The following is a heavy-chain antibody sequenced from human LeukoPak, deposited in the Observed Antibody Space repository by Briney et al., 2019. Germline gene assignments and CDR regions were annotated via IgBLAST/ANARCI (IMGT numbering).Heavy chain of an antibody. Sequence: ASVKASCKASGYTFTGYYMHWVRQAPGQGLEWMGWINPNSGGTNYAQKFQGRVTMTRDTSISTAYMELSRLRSDDTAVYYCARDGDSSGWYHYYYYYMDVWGKGTTVTVSS. CDR1: GYTFTGYY. V-gene: IGHV1-2*02. CDR3: ARDGDSSGWYHYYYYYMDV. CDR2: INPNSGGT. J-gene: IGHJ6*03. D-gene: IGHD6-19*01.